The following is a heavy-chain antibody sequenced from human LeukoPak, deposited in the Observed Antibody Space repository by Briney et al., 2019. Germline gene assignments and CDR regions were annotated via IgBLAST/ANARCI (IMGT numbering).Heavy chain of an antibody. CDR2: ISWSGTTT. CDR3: AKDESTGGFAPGYFYGMGV. CDR1: GFRFDDYG. J-gene: IGHJ6*02. D-gene: IGHD3-16*01. V-gene: IGHV3-9*01. Sequence: GGSLRLSCVVSGFRFDDYGMHWVRQAPGKGLEWVSGISWSGTTTGYADSVKGRFTISRDSAKNSLYPQMDSLRVEDTGLYYCAKDESTGGFAPGYFYGMGVWGQGTTVTVSS.